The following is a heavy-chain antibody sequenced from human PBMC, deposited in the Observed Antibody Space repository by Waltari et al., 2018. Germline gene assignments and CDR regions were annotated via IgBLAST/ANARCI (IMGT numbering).Heavy chain of an antibody. J-gene: IGHJ4*02. Sequence: QVQLVESGGGVVQPGRSLRLSCAASGFTFSSYAMHWVRQAPGKGLEWVAVISYDGSNKYYADSVKGRFTISRDNSKNTLYLQMNSLRAEDTAVYYCARDISDYGDYGSYFDYWGQGTLVTVSS. CDR1: GFTFSSYA. CDR3: ARDISDYGDYGSYFDY. V-gene: IGHV3-30-3*01. D-gene: IGHD4-17*01. CDR2: ISYDGSNK.